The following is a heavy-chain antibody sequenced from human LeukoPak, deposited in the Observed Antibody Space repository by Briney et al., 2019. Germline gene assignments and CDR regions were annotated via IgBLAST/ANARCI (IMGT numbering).Heavy chain of an antibody. CDR1: AFTFSSYS. D-gene: IGHD3-10*01. CDR2: ISSSSSYI. CDR3: ASANPDYYGSGSYSG. J-gene: IGHJ4*02. Sequence: GGSLRLSCAASAFTFSSYSMNWVRQAPGKGLKCVSSISSSSSYIYYADSVKGRLTISRDNAKNSLYLQMNSLRAEDTAVYYCASANPDYYGSGSYSGWGQGTLVTVSS. V-gene: IGHV3-21*01.